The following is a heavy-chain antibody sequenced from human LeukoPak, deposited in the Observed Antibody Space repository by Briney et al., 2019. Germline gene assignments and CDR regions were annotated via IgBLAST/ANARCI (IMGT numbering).Heavy chain of an antibody. V-gene: IGHV4-39*07. CDR2: VYYTGST. D-gene: IGHD3-9*01. Sequence: PSETLSLTCTVSGGSISSALYHWGWIRQPPGKNLEWLGSVYYTGSTHNNPSLKSRVTISVDTSKNQFSLNLSSVTAADTAVYYCARETGPNYYYYYYMDVWGKGTTVTVSS. J-gene: IGHJ6*03. CDR3: ARETGPNYYYYYYMDV. CDR1: GGSISSALYH.